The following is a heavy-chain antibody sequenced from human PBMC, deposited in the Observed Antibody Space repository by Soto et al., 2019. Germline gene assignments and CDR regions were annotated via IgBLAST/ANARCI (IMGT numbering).Heavy chain of an antibody. CDR2: IYYSGTT. J-gene: IGHJ4*02. Sequence: QVQLQESGPGLVKSSETLSLTCTVSGGFISGYYWSWIRQPPEKGLEWIGYIYYSGTTSYNPSLYSRVTMSVDTSKNQFSLKVNSVTAADTAVYYCARESYHGSGATVVAYWGKGTLVTVSS. CDR1: GGFISGYY. V-gene: IGHV4-59*01. D-gene: IGHD3-10*01. CDR3: ARESYHGSGATVVAY.